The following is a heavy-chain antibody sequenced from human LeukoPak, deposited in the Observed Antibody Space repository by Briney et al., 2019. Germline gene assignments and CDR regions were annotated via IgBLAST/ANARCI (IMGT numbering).Heavy chain of an antibody. CDR2: YYYTGNN. Sequence: PSETLSLTCSVSGDSISTNSHYWGWIRQSPGKGLEWIGSYYYTGNNYYNPSLKSRVTISVDTPKNQVSLKLTSVTAADTAVYYCARVRDYGRDWFDPWGQGTLVTVSS. CDR3: ARVRDYGRDWFDP. J-gene: IGHJ5*02. CDR1: GDSISTNSHY. D-gene: IGHD4-17*01. V-gene: IGHV4-39*07.